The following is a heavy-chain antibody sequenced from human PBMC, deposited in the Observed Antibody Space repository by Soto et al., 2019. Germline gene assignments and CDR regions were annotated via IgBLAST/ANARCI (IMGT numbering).Heavy chain of an antibody. D-gene: IGHD6-19*01. V-gene: IGHV3-23*01. CDR1: GFSFRDYF. J-gene: IGHJ4*02. CDR2: ISGSGDNT. Sequence: PGGSLRLSCAASGFSFRDYFMSWIRQAPGKGLEWVSAISGSGDNTYYADSVRGRFTISRDNSKNTLYLQMNSLRAEDTAVYYCAKVRGSGWYPGFDYWGQGTLVTVSS. CDR3: AKVRGSGWYPGFDY.